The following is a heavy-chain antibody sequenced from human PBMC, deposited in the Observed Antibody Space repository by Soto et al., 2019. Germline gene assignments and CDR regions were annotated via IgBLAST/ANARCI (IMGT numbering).Heavy chain of an antibody. J-gene: IGHJ3*02. V-gene: IGHV4-39*01. CDR2: IYYSGST. CDR3: ARHEWDRGRYDYYYDSSGYPDAFDI. Sequence: SETLSLTCTVSGGSISSSSYYWGWIRQPPGKGLEWIGSIYYSGSTYYNPSLKSRVTISVDTSKNQFSLKLSSVTAADTAVYYCARHEWDRGRYDYYYDSSGYPDAFDIWGQGTMVTVSS. CDR1: GGSISSSSYY. D-gene: IGHD3-22*01.